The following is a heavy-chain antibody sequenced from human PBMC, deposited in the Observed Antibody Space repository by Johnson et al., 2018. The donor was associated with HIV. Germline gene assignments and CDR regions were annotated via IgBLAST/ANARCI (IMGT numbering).Heavy chain of an antibody. V-gene: IGHV3-20*04. CDR1: GFTFDDYA. Sequence: VQLVESGGGVVQPGGSLRLSCAASGFTFDDYAMHWVRQAPGKGLEWVSGINWNGGTPGYADSVTGRFTISRNNVQNSMLLQMNSLRADDTAVYFCVRRMVVGYVAFDIWGQGTMVRVSS. CDR3: VRRMVVGYVAFDI. D-gene: IGHD2-21*01. CDR2: INWNGGTP. J-gene: IGHJ3*02.